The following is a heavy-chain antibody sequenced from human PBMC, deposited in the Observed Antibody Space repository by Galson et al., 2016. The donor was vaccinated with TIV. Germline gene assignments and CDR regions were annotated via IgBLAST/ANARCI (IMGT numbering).Heavy chain of an antibody. CDR3: ARDNSEADLAWWFDP. CDR1: GFTFTKYY. V-gene: IGHV1-46*01. J-gene: IGHJ5*02. CDR2: INPTGDSA. D-gene: IGHD1-26*01. Sequence: SVKVSCKASGFTFTKYYMHWVRQAPGQGLEWLGSINPTGDSAWSAQKFQGRVTMTKDTSTNTVSLELSSLTSEDTAVYYCARDNSEADLAWWFDPWGQGTLVTVSS.